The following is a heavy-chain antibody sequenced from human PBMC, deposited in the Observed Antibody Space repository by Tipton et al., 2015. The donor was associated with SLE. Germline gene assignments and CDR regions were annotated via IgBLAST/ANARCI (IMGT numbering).Heavy chain of an antibody. CDR2: INHSGST. V-gene: IGHV4-34*01. CDR3: ARGGGGIVVVPAALGYRDV. J-gene: IGHJ6*03. CDR1: GGSFSGYY. D-gene: IGHD2-2*01. Sequence: TLSLTCAVYGGSFSGYYWSWIRQPPGKGLEWIGEINHSGSTNYNPSLKRRLTISVDTSKNQFSRKLSSVTAADTAVYYWARGGGGIVVVPAALGYRDVWGKGTTVTVSS.